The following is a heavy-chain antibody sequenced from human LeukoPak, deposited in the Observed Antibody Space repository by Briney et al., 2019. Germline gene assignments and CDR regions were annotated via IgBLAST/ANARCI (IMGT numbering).Heavy chain of an antibody. CDR1: GFAFSNFA. J-gene: IGHJ6*03. Sequence: GGSLRLSCAASGFAFSNFAMSWVRQAPGKGLEWVSAISGDGGSAFYAASVKGRFTISRDNSKNSLYLQMSSLRAEDTAVYYCAKNPHLGYYYSMDVSGKGTTVTVSS. V-gene: IGHV3-23*01. D-gene: IGHD7-27*01. CDR2: ISGDGGSA. CDR3: AKNPHLGYYYSMDV.